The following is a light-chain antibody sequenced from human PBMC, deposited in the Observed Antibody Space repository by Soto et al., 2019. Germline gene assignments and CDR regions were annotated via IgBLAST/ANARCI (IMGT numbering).Light chain of an antibody. CDR3: QQYSNWPFT. CDR1: QSVGSN. V-gene: IGKV3-15*01. Sequence: EIVMTQSPATLSVSPGERATLSCRASQSVGSNLAWYQQKPGQAPRLLIYGESSRATGIPDTFSGSGSGAEFTLTISSLQSEDFAIYYCQQYSNWPFTFGPGTKVDIK. J-gene: IGKJ3*01. CDR2: GES.